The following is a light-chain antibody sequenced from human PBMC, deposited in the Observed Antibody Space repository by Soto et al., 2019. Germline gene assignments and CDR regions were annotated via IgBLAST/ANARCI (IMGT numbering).Light chain of an antibody. CDR1: QSISSW. J-gene: IGKJ1*01. CDR2: KAS. Sequence: DIQMTQSPSILSASVGDRVTITCRASQSISSWLAWYQQKPGKAPNLLIHKASHLESGVPSRFSGSGSGTEFTLTISSLHPGDFATYYCQHYNTYPWTFGQGTKVDIK. V-gene: IGKV1-5*03. CDR3: QHYNTYPWT.